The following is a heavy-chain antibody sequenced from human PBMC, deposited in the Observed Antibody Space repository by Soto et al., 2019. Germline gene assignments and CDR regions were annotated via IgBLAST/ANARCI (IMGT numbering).Heavy chain of an antibody. V-gene: IGHV4-31*03. CDR1: GGSISSGGYY. D-gene: IGHD3-9*01. J-gene: IGHJ5*02. CDR2: TYYSGST. Sequence: QVQLQESGPGLVKPSQTLSLTCTVSGGSISSGGYYWSWIRQHPGKGLEWIGYTYYSGSTYYNPSLRRRATMSVDTSKNQFSLKLSSVTAADTAVYYCARRAYDILTGYSLVYWFDPWGQGTLVTVSS. CDR3: ARRAYDILTGYSLVYWFDP.